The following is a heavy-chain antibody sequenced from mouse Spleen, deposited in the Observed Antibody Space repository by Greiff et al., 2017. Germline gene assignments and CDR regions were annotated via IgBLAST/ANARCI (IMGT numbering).Heavy chain of an antibody. CDR3: ARHNGNYLDY. V-gene: IGHV5-6-2*01. CDR2: INSNGGST. D-gene: IGHD2-1*01. J-gene: IGHJ2*01. Sequence: EVQGVESGGGLVKPGGSLKLSCAASGFTFSSYAMSWVRQTPEKRLEWVAAINSNGGSTYYPDTVKDRFTISRDNAKNTLYLQMSSLRSEDTALYYCARHNGNYLDYWGQGTTLTVSS. CDR1: GFTFSSYA.